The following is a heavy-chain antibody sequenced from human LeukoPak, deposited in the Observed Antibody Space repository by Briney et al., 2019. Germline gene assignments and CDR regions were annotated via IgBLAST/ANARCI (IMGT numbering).Heavy chain of an antibody. Sequence: GGSLRLSCAASGFTFSSYAMHWVRQAPGKGLEWVAVISYDGSNKYYADSVKGRFTISRDNSKNTLYLQMNSLRAEDTAVYYCAKDRSFNWNYVNWFDPWGQGTLVTVSS. J-gene: IGHJ5*02. D-gene: IGHD1-7*01. V-gene: IGHV3-30*04. CDR1: GFTFSSYA. CDR3: AKDRSFNWNYVNWFDP. CDR2: ISYDGSNK.